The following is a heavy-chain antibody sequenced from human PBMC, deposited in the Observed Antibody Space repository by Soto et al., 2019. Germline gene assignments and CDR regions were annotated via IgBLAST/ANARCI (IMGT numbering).Heavy chain of an antibody. CDR3: ARTYSSSWSPFDH. CDR1: GGSFSGYY. Sequence: PSETPALTCAVYGGSFSGYYWSWIRQPPGKGLEWIGEINQSGSTNYNPSLKSRVTISVDTSKNQFSLKLSSVTAADTAVYYCARTYSSSWSPFDHWGQGTLVTVSS. J-gene: IGHJ4*02. CDR2: INQSGST. V-gene: IGHV4-34*01. D-gene: IGHD6-13*01.